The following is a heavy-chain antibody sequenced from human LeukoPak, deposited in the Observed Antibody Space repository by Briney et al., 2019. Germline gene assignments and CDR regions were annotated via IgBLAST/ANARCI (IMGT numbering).Heavy chain of an antibody. CDR1: GFTFSSYG. J-gene: IGHJ5*02. CDR2: ISYDGSNK. D-gene: IGHD5-12*01. V-gene: IGHV3-30*18. CDR3: AKGRGVRSGYGGNWFDP. Sequence: PGGSLRLSCAASGFTFSSYGMHWVRQAPGKGLEWVAVISYDGSNKYYADSVKGRFTISRDNSKNTLYLQMNSLRAEDTAVYYCAKGRGVRSGYGGNWFDPWGQGTLVTVSS.